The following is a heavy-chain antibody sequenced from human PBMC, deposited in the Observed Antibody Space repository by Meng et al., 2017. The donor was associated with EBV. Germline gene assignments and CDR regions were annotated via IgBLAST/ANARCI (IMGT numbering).Heavy chain of an antibody. CDR2: IIPAGGNT. CDR3: VRELVGGTFDY. Sequence: QVQLVQVGAEVQKPGASVKVSCKASGYTFTSYYLHWVRQAPGQGLEWMGIIIPAGGNTNYAQKFRGRFTMTRDTSTSTVYMDLSILTSEDTAVYYCVRELVGGTFDYWGQGTLVTVSS. D-gene: IGHD1/OR15-1a*01. J-gene: IGHJ4*02. CDR1: GYTFTSYY. V-gene: IGHV1-46*01.